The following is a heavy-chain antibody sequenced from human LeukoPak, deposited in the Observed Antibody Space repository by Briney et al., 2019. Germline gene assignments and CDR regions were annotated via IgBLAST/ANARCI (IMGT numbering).Heavy chain of an antibody. CDR1: GFTFSSYA. D-gene: IGHD5-24*01. Sequence: GGSLRLSCAASGFTFSSYAMHWVRQAPGKGLEWVAVISYDGSNKYYADSVKGRFTISRDNAKNSLYLQMNSLRAEDTAVYYCARDSDYRDGYKIDYWGQGTLVTVSS. J-gene: IGHJ4*02. V-gene: IGHV3-30*04. CDR2: ISYDGSNK. CDR3: ARDSDYRDGYKIDY.